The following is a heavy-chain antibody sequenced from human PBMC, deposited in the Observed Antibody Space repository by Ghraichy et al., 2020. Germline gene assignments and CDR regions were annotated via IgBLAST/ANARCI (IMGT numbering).Heavy chain of an antibody. D-gene: IGHD3-3*01. CDR1: GYTFTSYD. CDR2: MNPNSGNT. J-gene: IGHJ3*02. Sequence: ASVKVSCKASGYTFTSYDINWVRQATGQGLEWMGWMNPNSGNTGYAQKFQGRVTMTRNTSISTAYMELSSLRSEDTAVYYCARVISNYDFWSGLSDAFDIWGQGTMVTVSS. V-gene: IGHV1-8*01. CDR3: ARVISNYDFWSGLSDAFDI.